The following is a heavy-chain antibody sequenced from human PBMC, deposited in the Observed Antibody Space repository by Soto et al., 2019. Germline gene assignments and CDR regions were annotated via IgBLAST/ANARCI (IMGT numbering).Heavy chain of an antibody. D-gene: IGHD3-22*01. J-gene: IGHJ6*02. V-gene: IGHV5-10-1*01. CDR2: IDPSDSYT. CDR1: WYSFTSHS. CDR3: ARHGYYDNYYYYGMDV. Sequence: GGSLKISCKGSWYSFTSHSISWGRQMPGKGLEWMGRIDPSDSYTNYSPSFQGHVTISADKSISTAYLQWSSLKASDTAMYYCARHGYYDNYYYYGMDVWGQGTTVTVSS.